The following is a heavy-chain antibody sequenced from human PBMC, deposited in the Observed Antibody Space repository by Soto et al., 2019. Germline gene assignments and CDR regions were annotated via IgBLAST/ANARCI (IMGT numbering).Heavy chain of an antibody. CDR2: IYTSGST. J-gene: IGHJ6*02. CDR1: GGSISSYY. V-gene: IGHV4-4*07. CDR3: AREDSYGYDYYGMDV. D-gene: IGHD5-18*01. Sequence: PSETLSLTCTVSGGSISSYYWSWIRQPAGKGLEWIGRIYTSGSTNYNPPLKRRVTMSVDTSKNQFSLKLSSVTAADTAVYYCAREDSYGYDYYGMDVWGQGTTVTVSS.